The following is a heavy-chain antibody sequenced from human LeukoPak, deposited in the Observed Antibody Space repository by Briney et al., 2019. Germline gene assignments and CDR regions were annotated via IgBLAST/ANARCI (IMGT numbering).Heavy chain of an antibody. D-gene: IGHD3-22*01. V-gene: IGHV3-53*01. Sequence: GGSPRLSCAASGFTVSSNYMNWVRQAPGKGLEWVSVIYSGGSTFYADSVEGRFTISRDNSNNTLYLQMNSLRAEDTAMYYCAREYYDNSGGEDAFDIWGPGTMVTVSS. CDR3: AREYYDNSGGEDAFDI. J-gene: IGHJ3*02. CDR1: GFTVSSNY. CDR2: IYSGGST.